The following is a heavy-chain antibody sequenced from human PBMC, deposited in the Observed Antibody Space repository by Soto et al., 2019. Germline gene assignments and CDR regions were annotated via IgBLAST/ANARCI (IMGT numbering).Heavy chain of an antibody. CDR1: GGTFSSYA. J-gene: IGHJ5*02. Sequence: QVQLVQSGAEVKKPGSSVKVSCKASGGTFSSYAIGWVRQAPGQGLEWMGGIIPIFGTANYAQKFQGRVTITADESTSTAYMELSSLRSEDTAVYYCARDGVLSGYIAVATNDNWFDPWGQGTLVTVSS. CDR2: IIPIFGTA. D-gene: IGHD6-19*01. V-gene: IGHV1-69*01. CDR3: ARDGVLSGYIAVATNDNWFDP.